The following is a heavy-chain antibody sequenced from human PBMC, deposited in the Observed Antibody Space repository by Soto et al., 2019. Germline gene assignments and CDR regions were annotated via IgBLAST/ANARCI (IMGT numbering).Heavy chain of an antibody. J-gene: IGHJ4*02. Sequence: LSLTCTVSGGSISTYYWSWIRQPPGKGLEWIGYINYSGRTNYNPSLKSRVTMSLDTSKNQFSLKLRSVTAADTALFYCARYAGSSWFDYWGQGTLVTVSS. V-gene: IGHV4-59*01. D-gene: IGHD6-13*01. CDR2: INYSGRT. CDR1: GGSISTYY. CDR3: ARYAGSSWFDY.